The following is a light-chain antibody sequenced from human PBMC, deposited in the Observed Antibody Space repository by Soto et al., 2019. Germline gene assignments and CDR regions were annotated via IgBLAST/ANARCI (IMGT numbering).Light chain of an antibody. Sequence: DIQMTQSPSTLSASVGDRVTITCRASQSISSWLAWYQQKPGKAPKRLIYKASTLESGIPSRFSGGGSGTEFTLPLSSLQPDDFATYYCQQYDSFSLTFGGGTKVEVK. V-gene: IGKV1-5*03. CDR2: KAS. CDR3: QQYDSFSLT. J-gene: IGKJ4*01. CDR1: QSISSW.